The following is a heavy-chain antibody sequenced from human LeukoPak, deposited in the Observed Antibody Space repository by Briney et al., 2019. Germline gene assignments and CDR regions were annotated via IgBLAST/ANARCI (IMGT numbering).Heavy chain of an antibody. V-gene: IGHV3-30*02. CDR3: AKFRFGGDAFDI. CDR1: GFTFNPYG. J-gene: IGHJ3*02. Sequence: GGSLRLSCVASGFTFNPYGMHWVRQAPGKGLEWVTFIRYDGSVKKYADSVKGRFTISRDNSKNTLYLQMDSLRPEDTGVYYCAKFRFGGDAFDIWGQGTLVAVSS. D-gene: IGHD3-10*01. CDR2: IRYDGSVK.